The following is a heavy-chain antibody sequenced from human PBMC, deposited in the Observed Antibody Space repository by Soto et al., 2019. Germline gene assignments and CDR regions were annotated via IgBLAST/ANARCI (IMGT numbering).Heavy chain of an antibody. V-gene: IGHV1-46*01. CDR2: INPSGGST. D-gene: IGHD5-12*01. Sequence: ASVKVSCKASGYTFTSYYMHWVRQAPGQGLEWMGIINPSGGSTSYAQKFQGRVTMTRDTSTSTVYMELSSLRSEDTAVYYCARAQPYVEMATITGHFDYWGQGTPVTVSS. J-gene: IGHJ4*02. CDR1: GYTFTSYY. CDR3: ARAQPYVEMATITGHFDY.